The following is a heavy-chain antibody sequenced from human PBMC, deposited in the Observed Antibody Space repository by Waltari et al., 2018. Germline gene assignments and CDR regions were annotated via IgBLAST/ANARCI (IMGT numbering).Heavy chain of an antibody. D-gene: IGHD5-12*01. Sequence: QLQLQESGPGLVKPSETLSLTCSVPVVSIPTNRHYWGWIRQPPGQGLEWIGTISYNGATYSSPSLRSRVTIFSDTSKNQLSLKLGSVTAADTAFYYCATYIGASLGTAAFDVWGQGTMVTVSS. CDR2: ISYNGAT. CDR3: ATYIGASLGTAAFDV. J-gene: IGHJ3*01. CDR1: VVSIPTNRHY. V-gene: IGHV4-39*01.